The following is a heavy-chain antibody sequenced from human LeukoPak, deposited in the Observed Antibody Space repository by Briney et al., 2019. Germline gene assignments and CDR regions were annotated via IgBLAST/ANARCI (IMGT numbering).Heavy chain of an antibody. V-gene: IGHV3-53*01. CDR1: GFTVSSNY. CDR3: ARAPNYYYYMDV. Sequence: GGSPRLSCAASGFTVSSNYMSWVRQAPGKGLEWVSVIYSGGSTYYADSVKGRFTISRDNSKNTLYLQMNSLRAEDTAVYYCARAPNYYYYMDVWGKGTTVTVSS. J-gene: IGHJ6*03. CDR2: IYSGGST.